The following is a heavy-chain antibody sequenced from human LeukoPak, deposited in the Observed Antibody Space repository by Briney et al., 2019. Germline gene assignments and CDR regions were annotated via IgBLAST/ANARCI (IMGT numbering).Heavy chain of an antibody. J-gene: IGHJ3*02. CDR3: AKRPSRVGEQAFDI. D-gene: IGHD1-26*01. CDR2: ISGSGDNT. V-gene: IGHV3-23*01. Sequence: GGSLRLSCAASGFTFSSYAMSWVRQAPGKGLEWVSGISGSGDNTYYADSVKGRFTISRDNSKNTLYLQMNSLRAEDTAVYYCAKRPSRVGEQAFDIWGQGTMVTVSS. CDR1: GFTFSSYA.